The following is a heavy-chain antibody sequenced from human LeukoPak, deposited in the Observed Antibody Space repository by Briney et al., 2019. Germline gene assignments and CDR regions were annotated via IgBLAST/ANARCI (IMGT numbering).Heavy chain of an antibody. CDR2: IYSGGST. J-gene: IGHJ3*02. CDR1: GFTVSSNY. V-gene: IGHV3-53*01. Sequence: PGGSLRLSCSASGFTVSSNYMSWVRQAPGKGLEWVSVIYSGGSTYYADSVKGRFTISRDNSKNTLYLQMNSLRAEDTAVYYCARQTVGANWNDDGGGDDAFDIWGQGTMVTASS. D-gene: IGHD1-1*01. CDR3: ARQTVGANWNDDGGGDDAFDI.